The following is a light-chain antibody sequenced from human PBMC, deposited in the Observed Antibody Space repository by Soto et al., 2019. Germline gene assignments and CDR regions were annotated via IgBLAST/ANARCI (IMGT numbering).Light chain of an antibody. V-gene: IGLV2-14*01. CDR1: SSDVGGYNY. J-gene: IGLJ2*01. Sequence: QSVLTQPASVSGSPGQSITISCTGTSSDVGGYNYVSWYQQHPGKAPKLMIYDVSNRPSGFSNRFSGSKSGNTASLTISGLQAEDEADYYCSSYTSSIRFGGGTKLTVL. CDR2: DVS. CDR3: SSYTSSIR.